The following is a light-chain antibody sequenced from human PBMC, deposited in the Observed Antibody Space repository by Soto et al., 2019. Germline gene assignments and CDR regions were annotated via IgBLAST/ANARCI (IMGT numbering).Light chain of an antibody. J-gene: IGKJ4*01. Sequence: EIVMTQSPATLSVSPGERATLSCRASQSISNNLAWYQQKPGQAPRLLIYGASTRATGIPARFSGSGSGTDFPLTISSLQSEDFAVYSCQHYNDLPLTFGGGTKVEIK. CDR3: QHYNDLPLT. V-gene: IGKV3-15*01. CDR1: QSISNN. CDR2: GAS.